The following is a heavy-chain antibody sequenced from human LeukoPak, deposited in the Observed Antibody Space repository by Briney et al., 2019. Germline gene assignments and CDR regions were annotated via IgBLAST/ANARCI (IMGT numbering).Heavy chain of an antibody. CDR1: GGSISSYY. V-gene: IGHV4-59*01. CDR2: IYYSGST. D-gene: IGHD3-9*01. CDR3: ASSRNDILTGYNPYAFDI. Sequence: KSSETLSLTCTVSGGSISSYYWSWIRQLPGKGLEWIGYIYYSGSTNYNPSLKSRVTISVDTSKNQFSLKLSSVTAADTAVYYCASSRNDILTGYNPYAFDIWGQGTMVTVSS. J-gene: IGHJ3*02.